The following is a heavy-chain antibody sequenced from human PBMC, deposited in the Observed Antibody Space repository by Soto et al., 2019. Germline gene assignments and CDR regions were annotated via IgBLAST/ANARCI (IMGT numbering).Heavy chain of an antibody. Sequence: QVQLVQSGAEVKKPGASVKVSCKASGYSFTDYHIHWVRQAPGQGLEWLGRINPKSGGTSTAQKFQGWVTRATDTSLSTASMELTRLTSDDTAIYYCARGDSTDCSNGVCSFFYNHDMDVWGQGTTVTVSS. CDR2: INPKSGGT. D-gene: IGHD2-8*01. CDR1: GYSFTDYH. J-gene: IGHJ6*02. CDR3: ARGDSTDCSNGVCSFFYNHDMDV. V-gene: IGHV1-2*04.